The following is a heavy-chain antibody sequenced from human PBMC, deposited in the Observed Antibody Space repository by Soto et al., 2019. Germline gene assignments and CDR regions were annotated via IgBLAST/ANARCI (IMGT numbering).Heavy chain of an antibody. CDR1: GGSISSYY. CDR2: IYYSGST. D-gene: IGHD3-10*01. Sequence: SETLSLTCTVSGGSISSYYLSWIRQPPGKGLEWIGYIYYSGSTNYNPSLKSRVTISVDTSKNQFSLKLSSVTAADTAVYYCASMVRGNFDYWGQGTLVTVSS. CDR3: ASMVRGNFDY. V-gene: IGHV4-59*01. J-gene: IGHJ4*02.